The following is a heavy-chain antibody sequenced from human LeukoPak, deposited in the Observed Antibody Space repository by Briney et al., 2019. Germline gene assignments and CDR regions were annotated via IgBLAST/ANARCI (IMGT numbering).Heavy chain of an antibody. CDR2: MNPNSGNT. D-gene: IGHD2-8*01. V-gene: IGHV1-8*01. J-gene: IGHJ4*02. CDR1: GYTFTSYD. Sequence: GASVKVSCKASGYTFTSYDINWVRQATGQGLEWMGWMNPNSGNTGYAQKFQGRVTMTRNTSISTAYMGLSSLRSEDTAVYYCARGRDYCTNGVCYMYFDYWGQGTLVTVSS. CDR3: ARGRDYCTNGVCYMYFDY.